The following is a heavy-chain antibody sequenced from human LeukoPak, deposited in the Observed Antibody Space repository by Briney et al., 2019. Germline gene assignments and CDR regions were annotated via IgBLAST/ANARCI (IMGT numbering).Heavy chain of an antibody. Sequence: ASVKVSCKASGYTFTDYYMHWVRQAPGQGLEWMGWINPNSGGTNYAQKFQGRVTVTRDKSNTTAHMELSRLRSDDTAVYYCAREEYCSRGRCYYYYYGMDVWGQGTTVTVSS. J-gene: IGHJ6*02. CDR3: AREEYCSRGRCYYYYYGMDV. CDR1: GYTFTDYY. V-gene: IGHV1-2*02. CDR2: INPNSGGT. D-gene: IGHD2-2*01.